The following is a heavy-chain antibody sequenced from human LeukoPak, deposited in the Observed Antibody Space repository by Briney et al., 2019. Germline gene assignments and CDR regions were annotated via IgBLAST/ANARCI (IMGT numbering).Heavy chain of an antibody. CDR1: GFTFSNAW. CDR2: IKSKTDGGAT. CDR3: VATIRHGGSDYFDY. V-gene: IGHV3-15*01. Sequence: GGSLRLSCAASGFTFSNAWMSWVRQAPGKGLEWVGRIKSKTDGGATDYAAPVKGRFTISRDDSKNTLYLQMNSLKTEGTAVYYAVATIRHGGSDYFDYWCQGTLATVSS. J-gene: IGHJ4*02. D-gene: IGHD5-12*01.